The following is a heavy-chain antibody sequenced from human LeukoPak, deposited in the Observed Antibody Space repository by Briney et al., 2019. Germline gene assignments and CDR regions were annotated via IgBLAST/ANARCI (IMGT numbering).Heavy chain of an antibody. J-gene: IGHJ3*02. CDR1: VYTFTGYY. CDR2: INPSGGST. Sequence: ASVKVSCKASVYTFTGYYMHWVRQAPGQGLEWMGIINPSGGSTSYAQKFQGRVTMTRDTSTSTVYMELSSLSSEDTAVYYCARGGRERYSSGWTDAFDIWGQGTMVTVSS. CDR3: ARGGRERYSSGWTDAFDI. D-gene: IGHD6-19*01. V-gene: IGHV1-46*01.